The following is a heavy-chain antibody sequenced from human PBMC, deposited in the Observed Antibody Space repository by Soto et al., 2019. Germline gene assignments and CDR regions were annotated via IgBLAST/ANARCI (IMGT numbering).Heavy chain of an antibody. V-gene: IGHV2-5*02. J-gene: IGHJ4*02. CDR1: GFSLSTSGVG. CDR3: AHNLVRGVTLTFDY. D-gene: IGHD3-10*01. CDR2: IYWDDDK. Sequence: QITLKESGPTLVKPTQTLTLTCTFSGFSLSTSGVGVGWIRQPPGKALEWLALIYWDDDKRYSPSLKSRLTITKVTSKNQVVLTMTNMDPLDTATYYCAHNLVRGVTLTFDYWGQGTLVTVSS.